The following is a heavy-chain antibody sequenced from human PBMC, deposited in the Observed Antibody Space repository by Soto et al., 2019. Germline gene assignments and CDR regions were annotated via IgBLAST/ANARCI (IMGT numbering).Heavy chain of an antibody. CDR1: GFTFSIYA. J-gene: IGHJ4*02. Sequence: PGGSLRLSCSASGFTFSIYAMHWVRQAPGKGLEYVSAITSNGSSTYYADSVKGRFTISRDNSKNTLYLQMNSLRAEDTAVYYCAKDSPPDDILTGWGYYFDYWGQGTLVTVSS. CDR3: AKDSPPDDILTGWGYYFDY. D-gene: IGHD3-9*01. V-gene: IGHV3-64*04. CDR2: ITSNGSST.